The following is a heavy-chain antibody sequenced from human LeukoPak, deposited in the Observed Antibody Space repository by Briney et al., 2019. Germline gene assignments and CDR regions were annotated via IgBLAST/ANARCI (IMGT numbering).Heavy chain of an antibody. J-gene: IGHJ3*02. CDR1: GFTFSSYS. CDR3: ARDLDTVTTAFDI. D-gene: IGHD4-17*01. Sequence: PGGSLRLSCAASGFTFSSYSMNWVRLAPGKGLEWVSSISSSSSYIYYADSVKGRFTISRDNAKNSLYLQMNSLRAEDTAVYYCARDLDTVTTAFDIWGQGTMVTVSS. V-gene: IGHV3-21*01. CDR2: ISSSSSYI.